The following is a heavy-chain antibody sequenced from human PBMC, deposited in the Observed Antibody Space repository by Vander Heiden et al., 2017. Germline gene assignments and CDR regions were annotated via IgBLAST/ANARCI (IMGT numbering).Heavy chain of an antibody. V-gene: IGHV5-51*01. CDR2: IYPGDSDT. J-gene: IGHJ4*02. CDR3: ARLSGGDPIDY. D-gene: IGHD6-19*01. CDR1: GNSFARYA. Sequence: EVQLVQSGAEVKKPGEALKISCKGSGNSFARYAIGWVRQLPGKVLEWIGIIYPGDSDTRYSPSFQGQVTISADKSISTAYLQWSSLKASDTAMYYCARLSGGDPIDYWGQGTLVTVSS.